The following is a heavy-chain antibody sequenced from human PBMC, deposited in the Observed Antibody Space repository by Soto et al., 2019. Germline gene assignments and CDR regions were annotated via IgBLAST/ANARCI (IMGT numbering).Heavy chain of an antibody. CDR2: ISYGGGTT. D-gene: IGHD3-22*01. V-gene: IGHV3-23*01. CDR3: AKNPGYYYDSTGYHFDY. CDR1: GFTFSSYT. Sequence: GGSLRLSCAASGFTFSSYTMNWVRQAPGKGLEWVSAISYGGGTTYYADSVKGRFTISRDNSKNTLYLQMNSLRAEDTAVYYCAKNPGYYYDSTGYHFDYWGQGTLVTVSS. J-gene: IGHJ4*02.